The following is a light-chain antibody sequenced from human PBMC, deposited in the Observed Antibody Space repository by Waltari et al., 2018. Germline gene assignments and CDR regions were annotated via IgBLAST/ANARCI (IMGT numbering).Light chain of an antibody. CDR2: GAS. Sequence: EIVLTQSPGSLSSSPGERVTLSCRASQSVSRALAWYQQKPGQVPRLLIFGASNRATGIPDRFSGSWSETDFSLTISRLEPEDFAVYYCQHYVRLPATFGRGTKVEIK. V-gene: IGKV3-20*01. J-gene: IGKJ1*01. CDR1: QSVSRA. CDR3: QHYVRLPAT.